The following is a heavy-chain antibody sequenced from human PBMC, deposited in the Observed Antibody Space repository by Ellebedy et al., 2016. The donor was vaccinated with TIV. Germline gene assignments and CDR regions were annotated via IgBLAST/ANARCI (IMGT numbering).Heavy chain of an antibody. CDR3: ARDLWFGELSNYGMDV. CDR1: GFTFSSYS. J-gene: IGHJ6*02. Sequence: GESLKISXAASGFTFSSYSMNWVRQAPGKGLEWVSSISSSSSYIYYADSVKGRFTISRDNAKNSLYLQMNSLRAEDTAVYYCARDLWFGELSNYGMDVWGQGTTVTVSS. V-gene: IGHV3-21*01. CDR2: ISSSSSYI. D-gene: IGHD3-10*01.